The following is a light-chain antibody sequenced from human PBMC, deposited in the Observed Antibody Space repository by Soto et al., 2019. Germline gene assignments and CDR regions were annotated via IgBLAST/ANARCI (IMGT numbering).Light chain of an antibody. J-gene: IGKJ3*01. CDR3: QQYDSSPLT. CDR2: GAS. V-gene: IGKV3-20*01. CDR1: QFIISSY. Sequence: EIVLTQSPGTLSLSPGERATLSCRASQFIISSYLAWFQQKPGQAPRLLIYGASSRATGIPDRFSGSGSGTDFTLTISRLEPEDFAVYYCQQYDSSPLTFGPGTKADIK.